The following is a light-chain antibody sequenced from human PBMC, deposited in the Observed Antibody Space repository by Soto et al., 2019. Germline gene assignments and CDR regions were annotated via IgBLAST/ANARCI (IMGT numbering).Light chain of an antibody. Sequence: EIVLTQSPGTLSLSPGERATLSCRASQSVSSSCLAWYQQKPGQAPRLLIYGASSRATGIPDRFSGSGSGTDFTLTISRLEPEDFALYYCQQYGSSPQTFAQGTKVEIK. CDR1: QSVSSSC. J-gene: IGKJ1*01. CDR3: QQYGSSPQT. V-gene: IGKV3-20*01. CDR2: GAS.